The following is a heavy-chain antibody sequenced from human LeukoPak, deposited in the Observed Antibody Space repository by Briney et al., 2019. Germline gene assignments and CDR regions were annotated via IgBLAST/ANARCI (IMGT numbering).Heavy chain of an antibody. J-gene: IGHJ4*02. CDR2: IYYSGST. Sequence: SETLSLTCTVSGGSISSSSYYWDWIRQPPGKGLEWIGSIYYSGSTYYNPSLKSRVTISVDTSKNQFSLKLSSVTAADTAVYYCARVLGGPGGHFDYWGQGTLVTVSS. V-gene: IGHV4-39*07. CDR3: ARVLGGPGGHFDY. D-gene: IGHD3-10*01. CDR1: GGSISSSSYY.